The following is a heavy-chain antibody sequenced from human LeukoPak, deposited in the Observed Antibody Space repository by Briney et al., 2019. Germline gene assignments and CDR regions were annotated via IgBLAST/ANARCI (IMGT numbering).Heavy chain of an antibody. CDR3: ARENVPDWFDP. CDR2: IKRDGSEK. J-gene: IGHJ5*02. Sequence: GGSLGLSCAAPGFTFRGYWMTWSPQPPGKGLGWVASIKRDGSEKYYLDSVKGRFTISRDNGKNSLYLQMNSLRAEDTAVYYCARENVPDWFDPWGQGTLVTVSS. D-gene: IGHD3-10*02. CDR1: GFTFRGYW. V-gene: IGHV3-7*01.